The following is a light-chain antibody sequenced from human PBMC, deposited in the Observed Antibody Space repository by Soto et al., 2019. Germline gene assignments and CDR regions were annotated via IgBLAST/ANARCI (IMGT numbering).Light chain of an antibody. CDR2: EVS. Sequence: QSALTQPAFVSGSPGQSITISCTGTSSDVGGYNYVSWYQQHPGKAPKLLIYEVSTRPSGVSNRFSGSKSGNTASLTISGLQAEDEADYYCSSYTSSSPYVFGTGTKLTVL. V-gene: IGLV2-14*01. CDR3: SSYTSSSPYV. CDR1: SSDVGGYNY. J-gene: IGLJ1*01.